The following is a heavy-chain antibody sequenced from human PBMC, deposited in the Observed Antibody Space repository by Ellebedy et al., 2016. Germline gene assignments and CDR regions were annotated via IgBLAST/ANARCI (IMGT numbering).Heavy chain of an antibody. V-gene: IGHV3-7*01. Sequence: GESLKISCAGSGFTFSNSWMTWVRQTPGKGLAWVASIKQDGSQKDYEDSVKGRFSISRDNAKGLMYLQMTRLRVEDSAVYYCGAGGGWLSDYWGQGTLVTVSS. CDR2: IKQDGSQK. CDR1: GFTFSNSW. D-gene: IGHD6-19*01. J-gene: IGHJ4*02. CDR3: GAGGGWLSDY.